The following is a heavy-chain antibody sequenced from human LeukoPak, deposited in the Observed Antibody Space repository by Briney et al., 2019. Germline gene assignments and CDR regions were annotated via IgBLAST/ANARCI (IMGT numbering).Heavy chain of an antibody. Sequence: PGGSLRLSCAASGFTFSSYSMNWVRQAPGKGLKWVSSISSSSSYIYYADSVKGRFTISRDNAKNSLYLQMNSLRAEDTAVYYCARVPAAAYYFDYWGQGTLVTVSS. V-gene: IGHV3-21*01. D-gene: IGHD2-2*01. J-gene: IGHJ4*02. CDR1: GFTFSSYS. CDR2: ISSSSSYI. CDR3: ARVPAAAYYFDY.